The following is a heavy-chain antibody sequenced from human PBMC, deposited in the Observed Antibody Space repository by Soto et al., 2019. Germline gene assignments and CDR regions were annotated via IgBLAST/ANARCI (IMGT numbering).Heavy chain of an antibody. V-gene: IGHV3-23*01. J-gene: IGHJ6*03. CDR2: ITTSGGNT. D-gene: IGHD2-8*01. Sequence: EVQLLESGGGLVQPGGSLRLSCAASGFTFSTYAMSWVRQAPGKGLEWVSTITTSGGNTYYADSVQGRFTMSRDNSKNTLYVQMNSRRAEDTAVYYFAGRYCTTGVCYTNYYYNIHVWAKGTTVTVSS. CDR1: GFTFSTYA. CDR3: AGRYCTTGVCYTNYYYNIHV.